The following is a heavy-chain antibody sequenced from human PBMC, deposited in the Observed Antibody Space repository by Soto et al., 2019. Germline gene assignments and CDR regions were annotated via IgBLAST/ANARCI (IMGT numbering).Heavy chain of an antibody. J-gene: IGHJ4*01. V-gene: IGHV4-34*01. D-gene: IGHD5-12*01. CDR2: INHSGST. CDR3: AGNLVATIIPFDY. Sequence: PSETLSLTXAVYGGSFSGYYWSWIRQPPGKGLEWIGEINHSGSTNYNPSLKSRVTISVDTSKNQFSLKLSSVTAADTAVYYCAGNLVATIIPFDYWGHGTLFTLSS. CDR1: GGSFSGYY.